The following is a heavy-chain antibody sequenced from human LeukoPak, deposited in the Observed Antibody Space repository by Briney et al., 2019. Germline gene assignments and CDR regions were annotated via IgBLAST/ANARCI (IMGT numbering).Heavy chain of an antibody. J-gene: IGHJ5*02. CDR3: ARLLGWSGPINWFDP. CDR2: IYYSGIT. V-gene: IGHV4-59*08. Sequence: SETLSLTCTVSGGSISSYYWSWIRQSPGKGLEWIGYIYYSGITNYNPSLKSRVTISIGTSKNHFSLKLTSVTAADTAVYYCARLLGWSGPINWFDPWGRGTLVTVSS. D-gene: IGHD3-3*01. CDR1: GGSISSYY.